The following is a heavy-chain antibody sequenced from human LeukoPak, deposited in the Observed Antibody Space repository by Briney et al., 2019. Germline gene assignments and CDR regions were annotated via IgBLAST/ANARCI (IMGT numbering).Heavy chain of an antibody. V-gene: IGHV3-23*01. CDR1: GFTFTTCP. CDR3: AKYSGYGWPCDY. J-gene: IGHJ4*02. CDR2: IMGSGGST. Sequence: GGSLRLSCAASGFTFTTCPMSWVRQAPGKGLEWVSSIMGSGGSTWYAGSVKGRFTVSRDNSKNTLYLQMNSLRAEDTAVYYCAKYSGYGWPCDYWGQGTLVTVSS. D-gene: IGHD5-12*01.